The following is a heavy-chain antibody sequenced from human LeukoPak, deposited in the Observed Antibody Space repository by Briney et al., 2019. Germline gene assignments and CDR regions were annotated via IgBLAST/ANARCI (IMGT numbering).Heavy chain of an antibody. CDR2: FNPSGGST. J-gene: IGHJ4*02. Sequence: GASVKVSCKASGYTFTSYYMHWVRQAPGQGLEWMGIFNPSGGSTSYAQKFQGRVTMTRDTSTSTVYMELSSLRSEDTAVYYCARAAGSPLSDYWGQGTLVTVSS. D-gene: IGHD3-10*01. V-gene: IGHV1-46*01. CDR1: GYTFTSYY. CDR3: ARAAGSPLSDY.